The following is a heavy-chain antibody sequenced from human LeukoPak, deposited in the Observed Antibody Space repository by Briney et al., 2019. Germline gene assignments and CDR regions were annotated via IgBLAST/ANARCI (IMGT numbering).Heavy chain of an antibody. V-gene: IGHV4-59*01. Sequence: SETLSLTCTVSGGSISSYYWSWIRQPPGKGLEWIGYIYYSGSTNYNPSLKSRVTISVDTSKNLLSLKLTSVTAADTAVYYCARETSQKGAHYMDVWGKGTTVTISS. CDR1: GGSISSYY. D-gene: IGHD3-16*01. CDR2: IYYSGST. CDR3: ARETSQKGAHYMDV. J-gene: IGHJ6*03.